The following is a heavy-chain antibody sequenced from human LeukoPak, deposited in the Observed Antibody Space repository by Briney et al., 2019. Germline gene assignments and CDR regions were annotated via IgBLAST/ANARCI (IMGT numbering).Heavy chain of an antibody. CDR3: ARDRLGFSSGWYNAFDI. CDR2: INPNSGGT. V-gene: IGHV1-2*02. J-gene: IGHJ3*02. Sequence: ASVKVSCKASGYTFTGYYMHWVRQAPGQGLEWMGWINPNSGGTNYAQKFQGRVTMTRDTSISTAYMELSRLRSDDTAVYYCARDRLGFSSGWYNAFDIWGQGTMATVSS. CDR1: GYTFTGYY. D-gene: IGHD6-19*01.